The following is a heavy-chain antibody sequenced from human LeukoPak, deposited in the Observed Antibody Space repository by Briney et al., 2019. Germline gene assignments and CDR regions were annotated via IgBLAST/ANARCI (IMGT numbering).Heavy chain of an antibody. CDR3: ARDPGVVAFHYFDF. D-gene: IGHD3-3*01. J-gene: IGHJ4*02. CDR2: IGGLGGST. CDR1: GFTFSAHV. V-gene: IGHV3-23*01. Sequence: PGGSLRLSCAASGFTFSAHVMAWVRQAPGKGLEWVSGIGGLGGSTYYAGSVKGRFTISRDNSENTLYLEMNSLRADDTAVYYCARDPGVVAFHYFDFWGQGALVTVSS.